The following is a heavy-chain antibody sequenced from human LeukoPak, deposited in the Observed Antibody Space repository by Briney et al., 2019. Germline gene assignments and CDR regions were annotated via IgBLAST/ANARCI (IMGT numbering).Heavy chain of an antibody. V-gene: IGHV1-18*01. J-gene: IGHJ6*02. Sequence: VASVKVSCKASGYTFTSYGISWVRQAPGQGLEWMGWISAYNGNTNYAQKLQGRVTMTTDTSMSTAYMELRSLRSDGTAVYYCARALRRGYYYGMDVWGQGTTVTVSS. CDR3: ARALRRGYYYGMDV. CDR2: ISAYNGNT. CDR1: GYTFTSYG. D-gene: IGHD1-26*01.